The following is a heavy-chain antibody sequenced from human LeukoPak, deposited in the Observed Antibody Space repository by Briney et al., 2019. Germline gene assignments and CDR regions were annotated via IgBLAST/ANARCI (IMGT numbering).Heavy chain of an antibody. J-gene: IGHJ4*02. V-gene: IGHV5-51*01. CDR3: ARSGRLGYCSGGSCFRWDY. CDR1: GYSFTNYW. D-gene: IGHD2-15*01. CDR2: IYPDDSDT. Sequence: GESLKISCKVSGYSFTNYWIGWVRQMPAKGLEWMGIIYPDDSDTKYSPSFQGQVTISADESISTAYLQWSSLKASDTAMYYCARSGRLGYCSGGSCFRWDYWGQGTLVTVSS.